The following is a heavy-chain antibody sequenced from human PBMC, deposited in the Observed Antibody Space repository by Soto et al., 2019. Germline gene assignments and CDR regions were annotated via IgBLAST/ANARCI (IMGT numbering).Heavy chain of an antibody. CDR1: GFTLSDHY. CDR2: SRDKAQGYST. V-gene: IGHV3-72*01. Sequence: GGSLRLSCAGSGFTLSDHYIDWVRQAPGKGLEWVGRSRDKAQGYSTAYAASVKGRFTTSRDESKNSVYLQMNSLKTEDTAVYYCARGVVVVTGSQLGWFDPWGQGTLVTVSS. CDR3: ARGVVVVTGSQLGWFDP. D-gene: IGHD2-21*02. J-gene: IGHJ5*02.